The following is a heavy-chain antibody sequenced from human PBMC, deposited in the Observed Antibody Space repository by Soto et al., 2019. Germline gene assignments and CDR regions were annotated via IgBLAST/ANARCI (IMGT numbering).Heavy chain of an antibody. V-gene: IGHV3-21*01. CDR3: ARVSIAVAGDFDY. Sequence: GESLKISCAASGFTFSSYSMNWVRQAPGKGLEWVSSISSSSSYIYYADSVKGRFTISRDNAKNSLYLQMNSLRAEDTAVYYCARVSIAVAGDFDYWGQGTLVTVSS. CDR1: GFTFSSYS. CDR2: ISSSSSYI. D-gene: IGHD6-19*01. J-gene: IGHJ4*02.